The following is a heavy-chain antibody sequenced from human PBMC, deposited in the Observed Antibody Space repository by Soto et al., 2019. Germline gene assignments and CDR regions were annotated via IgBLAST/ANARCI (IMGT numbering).Heavy chain of an antibody. CDR1: GFTFSNYD. CDR3: AKDCGGVNCHFDS. D-gene: IGHD2-21*01. CDR2: VSGSVGST. J-gene: IGHJ4*01. V-gene: IGHV3-23*01. Sequence: EVQLLESGGGLVQPGESLRLSCAAYGFTFSNYDMNWVRQAPGKGLEWVSSVSGSVGSTYYADSVKGRFTISRDNSKNTLYLQMTRLRAEDTAVYYCAKDCGGVNCHFDSCGHGTLVSISA.